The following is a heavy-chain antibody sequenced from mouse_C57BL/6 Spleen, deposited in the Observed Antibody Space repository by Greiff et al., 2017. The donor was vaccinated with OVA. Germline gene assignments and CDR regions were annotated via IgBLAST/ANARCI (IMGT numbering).Heavy chain of an antibody. CDR2: IDPETGGT. CDR3: TREGSSGPGFAY. J-gene: IGHJ3*01. CDR1: GYTFTDYE. D-gene: IGHD3-2*02. V-gene: IGHV1-15*01. Sequence: QVQLQQSGAELVRPGASVTLSCKASGYTFTDYEMHWVKLTPVHGLEWIGAIDPETGGTAYNQKFKGKAILTADKSSSTAYMELRSLTSEDSAVYYCTREGSSGPGFAYWGQGTLVTVSA.